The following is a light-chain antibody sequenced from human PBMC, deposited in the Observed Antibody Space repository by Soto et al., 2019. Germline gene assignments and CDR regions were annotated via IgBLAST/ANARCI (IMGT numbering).Light chain of an antibody. Sequence: QSALTQPPSASGSPGQSVTISCTGTSSDVGNYDSVSWYQHHPGKAPQAVIYEVNKRPSGVPDRFSGSKSGNTASLTVSGLQAEDEGDYYCSSYSSSSFSVLFGGGTKLTVL. CDR2: EVN. J-gene: IGLJ2*01. CDR3: SSYSSSSFSVL. V-gene: IGLV2-8*01. CDR1: SSDVGNYDS.